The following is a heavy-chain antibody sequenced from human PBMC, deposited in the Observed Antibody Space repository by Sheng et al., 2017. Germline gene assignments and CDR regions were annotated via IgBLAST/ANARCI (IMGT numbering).Heavy chain of an antibody. CDR3: ARVRCSSTSCQYDAFDI. Sequence: QVQLVQSGAEVKKPGSSVKVSCKASGGTFSSYAISWVRQAPGQGRCSGWEGIIPTPWYSKLTHRSSRARVTITADKSTSTAYMELSSLRSEDTAVYYCARVRCSSTSCQYDAFDIWGQGTMVTVSS. V-gene: IGHV1-69*04. D-gene: IGHD2-2*01. CDR1: GGTFSSYA. CDR2: IIPTPWYS. J-gene: IGHJ3*02.